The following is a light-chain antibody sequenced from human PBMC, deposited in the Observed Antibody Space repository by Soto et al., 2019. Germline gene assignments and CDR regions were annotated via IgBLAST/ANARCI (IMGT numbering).Light chain of an antibody. J-gene: IGLJ2*01. V-gene: IGLV1-44*01. Sequence: QPVLTQPPSASETPGQRVTISCSGSSSNLGTHTVNWYQQVPGTAPKLLIYSTNQRPSGVPGRFSGSKSGTSASLAISGLLSEDEADYYCATWDDSLNVVFGGGTQLTVL. CDR3: ATWDDSLNVV. CDR2: STN. CDR1: SSNLGTHT.